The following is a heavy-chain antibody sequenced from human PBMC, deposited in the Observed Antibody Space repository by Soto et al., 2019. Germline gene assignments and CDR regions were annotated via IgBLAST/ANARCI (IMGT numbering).Heavy chain of an antibody. D-gene: IGHD3-16*02. J-gene: IGHJ6*02. Sequence: SETLSLTCTVSGGSISSGDYYWSWIRQPPGKGLEWIGYIYYSGSTYYNPSLKSRVTISVDTSKNQFSLKLSSVTAADTAVYYCARGVPGPLSHYDYVWGSYRPGPYYYGMDVWGQGTTVTVSS. V-gene: IGHV4-30-4*01. CDR2: IYYSGST. CDR3: ARGVPGPLSHYDYVWGSYRPGPYYYGMDV. CDR1: GGSISSGDYY.